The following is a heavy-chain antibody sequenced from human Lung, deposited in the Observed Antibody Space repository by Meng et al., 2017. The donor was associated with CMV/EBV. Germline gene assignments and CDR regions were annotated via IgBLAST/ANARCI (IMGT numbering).Heavy chain of an antibody. Sequence: GGSLRLXXEASGFPFSDYGMHWVRQVPGKGLEWVAFMRYGGDDIYYRDSVRDRFTVSRDNSKNTLYLQMDSLRPGDTALYYCAKDYTNTWSNYFDSWGRGTLVXVSS. J-gene: IGHJ4*02. V-gene: IGHV3-30*02. CDR3: AKDYTNTWSNYFDS. CDR1: GFPFSDYG. CDR2: MRYGGDDI. D-gene: IGHD6-13*01.